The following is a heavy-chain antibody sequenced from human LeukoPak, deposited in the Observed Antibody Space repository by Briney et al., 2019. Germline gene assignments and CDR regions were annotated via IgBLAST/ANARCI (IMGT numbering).Heavy chain of an antibody. D-gene: IGHD1-26*01. Sequence: PGGSLRLSCAASGFTFSNHGLSWVRQAPGKGLEWVSSNSGGGDGTYYADSVKGRFTISRDNSKNTLYLQMSSLRAEDTAVYYCAKDQWEALDWGQGTLVTVSS. J-gene: IGHJ4*02. CDR1: GFTFSNHG. V-gene: IGHV3-23*01. CDR2: NSGGGDGT. CDR3: AKDQWEALD.